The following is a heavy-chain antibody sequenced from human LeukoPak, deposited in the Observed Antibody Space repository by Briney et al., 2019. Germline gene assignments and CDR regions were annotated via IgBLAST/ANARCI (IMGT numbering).Heavy chain of an antibody. CDR2: INSDGSRT. CDR1: GFTFSSYW. V-gene: IGHV3-74*01. CDR3: AGSGSYDAFDI. Sequence: PGGSLRLSCAASGFTFSSYWMHWVRQAPGKGLVWVSRINSDGSRTSYADSVKGRFTISRDNAKNSLYLQMNSLRAEDTAVYYCAGSGSYDAFDIWGQGTMVTVSS. D-gene: IGHD1-26*01. J-gene: IGHJ3*02.